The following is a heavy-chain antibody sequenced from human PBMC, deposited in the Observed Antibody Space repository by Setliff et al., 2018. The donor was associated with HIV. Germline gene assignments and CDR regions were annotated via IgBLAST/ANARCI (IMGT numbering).Heavy chain of an antibody. Sequence: LRLSCATSGFTFSNFWMTWVRQAPGKGLGGVANIKQDGSEKYYVDSVKGRFTLSRDNAKNSLYLQMNSLRAEDTAVYYCARDPSYSSGWSRPYYFDYWGQGTLVTVSS. CDR1: GFTFSNFW. D-gene: IGHD6-19*01. CDR2: IKQDGSEK. V-gene: IGHV3-7*01. J-gene: IGHJ4*02. CDR3: ARDPSYSSGWSRPYYFDY.